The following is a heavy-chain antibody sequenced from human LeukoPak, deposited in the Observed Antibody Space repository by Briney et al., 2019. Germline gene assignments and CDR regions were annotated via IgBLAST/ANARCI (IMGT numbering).Heavy chain of an antibody. CDR3: ARANWNYQFDY. D-gene: IGHD1-7*01. J-gene: IGHJ4*02. Sequence: GGSLRLSCAASGFTFRDYAMHWVRQAPGKGLEWVAAIAYDETDKYYIDSVKGRFTISRDDSKNTLYLQMTSLRAEDTAVYYCARANWNYQFDYWGQGTLVTVSS. CDR2: IAYDETDK. CDR1: GFTFRDYA. V-gene: IGHV3-30*03.